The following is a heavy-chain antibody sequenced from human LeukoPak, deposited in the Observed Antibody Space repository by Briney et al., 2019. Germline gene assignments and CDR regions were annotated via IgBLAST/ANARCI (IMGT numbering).Heavy chain of an antibody. J-gene: IGHJ4*02. CDR3: ARKTSDWYAALDH. V-gene: IGHV1-69*05. Sequence: ASVKVSCKASGGTFIRNVIGWVRQAPGQGLEWMGRIIPIFGTTNYAQKFQGRVTITTDESTSTAYMELNSLRSEDTAIYYCARKTSDWYAALDHWGQGTLVTVSS. CDR1: GGTFIRNV. CDR2: IIPIFGTT. D-gene: IGHD6-19*01.